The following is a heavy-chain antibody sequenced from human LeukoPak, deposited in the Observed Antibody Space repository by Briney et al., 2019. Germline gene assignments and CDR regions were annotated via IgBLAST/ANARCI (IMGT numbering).Heavy chain of an antibody. CDR2: ISWNSGSI. D-gene: IGHD2-2*01. CDR3: AKDQYCSSTSCYFWAFDI. V-gene: IGHV3-9*01. Sequence: GGSLRLSCAASGFTFDDYAMHWVRQAPGQGLEWVSGISWNSGSIGYADSVKGRFTISRDNAKNSLYLQMNSLRAEDTALYYCAKDQYCSSTSCYFWAFDIWGQGTMVTVSS. CDR1: GFTFDDYA. J-gene: IGHJ3*02.